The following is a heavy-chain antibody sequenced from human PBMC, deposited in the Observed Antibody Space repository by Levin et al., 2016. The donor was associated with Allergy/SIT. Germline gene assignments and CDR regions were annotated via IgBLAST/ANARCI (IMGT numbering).Heavy chain of an antibody. J-gene: IGHJ6*02. CDR2: INHSGST. Sequence: WIRQPPGKGLEWIGEINHSGSTNYNPSLKSRVTISVDTSKNQFSLKLSSVTAADTAVYYCARQQQQLVGYYYYYGMDVWGQGTTVTVSS. CDR3: ARQQQQLVGYYYYYGMDV. D-gene: IGHD6-13*01. V-gene: IGHV4-34*01.